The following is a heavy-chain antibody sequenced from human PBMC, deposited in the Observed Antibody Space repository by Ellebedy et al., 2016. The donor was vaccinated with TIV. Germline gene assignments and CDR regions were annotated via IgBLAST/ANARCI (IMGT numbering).Heavy chain of an antibody. V-gene: IGHV1-69*13. CDR2: IIPIYGTT. CDR3: ARDPSYYYYYMDV. CDR1: GGTFSSSA. J-gene: IGHJ6*03. Sequence: SVKVSXXASGGTFSSSAISWVRQAPGQGLEWVGGIIPIYGTTNYAQKYQGRVTIIADESTSTAYMELSSLRSEDTAVFYCARDPSYYYYYMDVWGKGTTVTISS.